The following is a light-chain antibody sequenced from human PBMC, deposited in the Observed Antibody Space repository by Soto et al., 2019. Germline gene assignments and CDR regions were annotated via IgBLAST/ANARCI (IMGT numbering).Light chain of an antibody. J-gene: IGLJ2*01. CDR3: NSHAGSNNYVV. Sequence: QSVLTQPPSASGSPGQSVTISCTGTSSDVGGYNYVSWYQQHPGKAPKLMIYEVSKRPSGVPDRFSGSKSGNTASLTVSGLQAEDEADYYCNSHAGSNNYVVFGGGTKLTVL. CDR2: EVS. CDR1: SSDVGGYNY. V-gene: IGLV2-8*01.